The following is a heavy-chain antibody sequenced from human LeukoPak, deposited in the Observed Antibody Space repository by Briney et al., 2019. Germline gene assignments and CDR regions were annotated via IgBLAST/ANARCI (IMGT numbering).Heavy chain of an antibody. D-gene: IGHD6-19*01. V-gene: IGHV3-23*01. CDR3: AKPGYVTSGWFDF. Sequence: GGSLRLSCAASGFTFSSYGMSWVRQAPGKGLEWVSTITGSGSHTYYADSVKGRFTISRDNSKSTLYLQMNSLRAEDTAIYYCAKPGYVTSGWFDFWGQGTLVTVSS. CDR1: GFTFSSYG. CDR2: ITGSGSHT. J-gene: IGHJ4*02.